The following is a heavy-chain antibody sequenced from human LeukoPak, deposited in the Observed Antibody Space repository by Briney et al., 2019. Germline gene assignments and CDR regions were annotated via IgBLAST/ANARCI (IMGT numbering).Heavy chain of an antibody. Sequence: KPAETLSLTCAVYGGSFSGYYWSWIRQPPGKGLEWLGYIYYTGSPKSNASLKSRVTISLDTSKNQFSLRLSSVTAADPAVYYCARRRQITFYSPYAFDMWGQGTMVTVSS. V-gene: IGHV4-59*08. CDR1: GGSFSGYY. D-gene: IGHD2/OR15-2a*01. CDR2: IYYTGSP. CDR3: ARRRQITFYSPYAFDM. J-gene: IGHJ3*02.